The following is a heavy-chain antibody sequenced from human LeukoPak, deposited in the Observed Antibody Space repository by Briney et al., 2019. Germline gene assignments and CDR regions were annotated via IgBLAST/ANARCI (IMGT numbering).Heavy chain of an antibody. D-gene: IGHD2-2*01. Sequence: GESLKISCKGSGYSFTSYWIGWVRQMPGKGLEWMGIIYPGDSDTRYSPSFRGQVTISADKSISTAYLQWSNLKASDTAMYYCARREVLGYCSSTSCYEGAFDIWGQGTMVTVSS. CDR1: GYSFTSYW. J-gene: IGHJ3*02. CDR3: ARREVLGYCSSTSCYEGAFDI. CDR2: IYPGDSDT. V-gene: IGHV5-51*01.